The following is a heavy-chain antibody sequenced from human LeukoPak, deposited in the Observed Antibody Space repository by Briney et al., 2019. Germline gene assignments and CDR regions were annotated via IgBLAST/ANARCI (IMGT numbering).Heavy chain of an antibody. V-gene: IGHV3-23*01. CDR1: GLPLRSYA. Sequence: GGSLRLSCAASGLPLRSYAMSWVRQPPGKGREGVSAISGSGGSTYYADSVKGRFTVSRDNAKNSLFLQMNSLRAEDTAVYYCESQRIGATDYWGQGTLVTVSS. CDR2: ISGSGGST. J-gene: IGHJ4*02. D-gene: IGHD3-3*01. CDR3: ESQRIGATDY.